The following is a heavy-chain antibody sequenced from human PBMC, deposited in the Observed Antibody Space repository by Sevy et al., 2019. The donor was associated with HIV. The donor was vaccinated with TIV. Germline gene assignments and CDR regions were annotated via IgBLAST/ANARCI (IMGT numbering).Heavy chain of an antibody. CDR2: IYYSGTT. J-gene: IGHJ4*02. Sequence: SETLSLTCTVSGGSISSSGSCWGWIRQPPGKGLEWIGTIYYSGTTYYNPSLKSRVNISVDTSKNQFSLRLSSVTAADTAVYYCARVDGYSGYDYPPGYFDYWGQGTLVTVSS. CDR3: ARVDGYSGYDYPPGYFDY. CDR1: GGSISSSGSC. V-gene: IGHV4-39*01. D-gene: IGHD5-12*01.